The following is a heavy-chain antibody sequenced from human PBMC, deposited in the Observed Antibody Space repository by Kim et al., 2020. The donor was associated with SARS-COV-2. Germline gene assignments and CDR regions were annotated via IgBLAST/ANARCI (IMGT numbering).Heavy chain of an antibody. Sequence: GGSLRLSCAVSGSSVRSSYMTWVRQAPGKGLEWVSAIHDAGSTYYADSVKGRFTISRDIPKDTLYLQINSLRAEDTAVYYCSSSTVGAYFDYWGQGSLVT. CDR3: SSSTVGAYFDY. J-gene: IGHJ4*02. V-gene: IGHV3-53*01. CDR2: IHDAGST. CDR1: GSSVRSSY. D-gene: IGHD1-26*01.